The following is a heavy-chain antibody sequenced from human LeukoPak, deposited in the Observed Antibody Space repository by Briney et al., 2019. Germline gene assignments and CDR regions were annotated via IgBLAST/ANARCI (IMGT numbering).Heavy chain of an antibody. CDR2: ISGSGGST. CDR1: GFTFSSYA. CDR3: AKFIDDFWSGYYADDY. D-gene: IGHD3-3*01. J-gene: IGHJ4*02. Sequence: GGSLRLSCAASGFTFSSYAMSWVRQAPGKGLEWVSAISGSGGSTYYADSVKGRFTISRDNSKNTLYLQMNSLRAEDTAVYYCAKFIDDFWSGYYADDYWGQGTLVTVSS. V-gene: IGHV3-23*01.